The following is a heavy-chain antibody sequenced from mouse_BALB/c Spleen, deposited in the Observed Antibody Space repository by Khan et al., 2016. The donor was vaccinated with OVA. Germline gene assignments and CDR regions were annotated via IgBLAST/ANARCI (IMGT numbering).Heavy chain of an antibody. Sequence: QVQLKESGPELVAPSQSLSITCTVSGFSLTSYAIHWVRQPPGKGLEWLVVIWSDGSTTYNSALKSRLSISKDNSKSQVFLKINSLQTDDTAMYYCARHQFPLSMDSWGQGTSVTVSS. CDR2: IWSDGST. CDR1: GFSLTSYA. V-gene: IGHV2-6-2*01. J-gene: IGHJ4*01. CDR3: ARHQFPLSMDS.